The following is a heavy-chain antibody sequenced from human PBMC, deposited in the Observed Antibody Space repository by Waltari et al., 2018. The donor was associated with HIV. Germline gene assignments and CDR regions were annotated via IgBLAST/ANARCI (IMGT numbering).Heavy chain of an antibody. CDR2: MNPNSGNT. D-gene: IGHD2-2*01. CDR1: GYTFPSYD. V-gene: IGHV1-8*01. Sequence: QVQLVQSGAEVKKPGASVKVSCKASGYTFPSYDINWVRQATGQGLEWMGWMNPNSGNTGYAQKFQGRVTMTRNTSISTAYMELSSLRSEDTAVYYCARLGYCSSTSCYYYYYGMDVWGQGTTVTVSS. CDR3: ARLGYCSSTSCYYYYYGMDV. J-gene: IGHJ6*02.